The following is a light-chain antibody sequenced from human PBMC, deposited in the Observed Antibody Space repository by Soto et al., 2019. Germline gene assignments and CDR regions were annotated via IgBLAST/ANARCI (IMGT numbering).Light chain of an antibody. CDR3: QHLRTYPFS. CDR2: PAS. V-gene: IGKV1-9*01. J-gene: IGKJ2*03. CDR1: QDISTS. Sequence: DIQLTQSPSFLSASVGDRVTVSCRASQDISTSLAWFQQKAGKVPQLLVYPASTLQDGVPSRFSGSGSGTYFTLTINNLRAEDFATYYCQHLRTYPFSLGQGTKVDTK.